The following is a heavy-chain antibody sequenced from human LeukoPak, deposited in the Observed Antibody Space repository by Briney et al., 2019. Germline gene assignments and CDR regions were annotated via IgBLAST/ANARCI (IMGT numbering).Heavy chain of an antibody. D-gene: IGHD3-16*01. V-gene: IGHV3-23*01. J-gene: IGHJ4*02. CDR1: GFTFSSYS. CDR3: AKEASIMGDY. Sequence: SGGSLRLSCAASGFTFSSYSMHWVRQAPGKGLEWVSAISGSGGSTYYADSVKGRFSISRDNSKNTLYLQMNSLRAEDTAVYYCAKEASIMGDYWGQGTLVTVFS. CDR2: ISGSGGST.